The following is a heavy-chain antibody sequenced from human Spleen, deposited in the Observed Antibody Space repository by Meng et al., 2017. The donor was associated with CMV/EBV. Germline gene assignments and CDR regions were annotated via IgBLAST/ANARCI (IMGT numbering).Heavy chain of an antibody. CDR3: ARATYYDFWSGYYTDYYYYGMDV. Sequence: GGSLRLSCAASGFTFSSYSMNWVRQAPGKGLEWVSSISSSSYIYYADSVKGRFTISRDNAKNSLYLQMNSLRAEDTAVYYCARATYYDFWSGYYTDYYYYGMDVWGQGTTVTVSS. J-gene: IGHJ6*02. CDR2: ISSSSYI. D-gene: IGHD3-3*01. V-gene: IGHV3-21*01. CDR1: GFTFSSYS.